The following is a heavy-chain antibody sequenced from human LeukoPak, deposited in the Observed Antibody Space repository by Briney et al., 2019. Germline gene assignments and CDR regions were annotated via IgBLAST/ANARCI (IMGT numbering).Heavy chain of an antibody. CDR1: GGTFSSYA. J-gene: IGHJ6*03. D-gene: IGHD1-1*01. CDR3: ARYGTYYYYMDV. CDR2: IIPIFGTA. Sequence: SVKVSCKASGGTFSSYAISWVRQAPGQGLEWMGGIIPIFGTANYAQKFQGRVTITADESTSTAYMELSSLRSEDTAVYYCARYGTYYYYMDVWGKGTTVTISS. V-gene: IGHV1-69*01.